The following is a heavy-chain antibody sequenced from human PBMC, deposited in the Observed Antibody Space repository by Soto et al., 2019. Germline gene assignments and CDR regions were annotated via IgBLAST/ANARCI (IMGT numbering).Heavy chain of an antibody. V-gene: IGHV3-30*19. Sequence: QVQLVESGGGVVQPGTSLRISCVGSGFIFRSFVIHWVRQAPGRGLEWVALTSYDGTKKYFGSSVKGRFTTSRDNSRNTVDLQMDSMRLEYTPLYNCARWGTTGGLDVWGQGTLVYVSS. J-gene: IGHJ4*02. CDR2: TSYDGTKK. CDR1: GFIFRSFV. D-gene: IGHD3-16*01. CDR3: ARWGTTGGLDV.